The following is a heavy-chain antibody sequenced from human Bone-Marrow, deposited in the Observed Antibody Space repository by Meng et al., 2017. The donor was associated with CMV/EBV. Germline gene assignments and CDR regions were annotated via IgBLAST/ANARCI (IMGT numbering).Heavy chain of an antibody. CDR3: ARDSGSLEGDATNFDY. CDR2: IYYSGST. Sequence: GSLRLSCTVSGGSVSSGSYYWSWIRQPPGKGLEWIGYIYYSGSTNYNPSLKSRVTISVDTSKNQFSLKLSSVTAADTAVYYCARDSGSLEGDATNFDYWGQGKLVTVSS. V-gene: IGHV4-61*01. CDR1: GGSVSSGSYY. J-gene: IGHJ4*02. D-gene: IGHD1-26*01.